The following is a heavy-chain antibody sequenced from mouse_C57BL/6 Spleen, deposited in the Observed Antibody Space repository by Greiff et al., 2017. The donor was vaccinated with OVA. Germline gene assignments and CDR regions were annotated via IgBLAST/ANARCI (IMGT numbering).Heavy chain of an antibody. J-gene: IGHJ1*03. CDR2: INPNNGGT. V-gene: IGHV1-26*01. D-gene: IGHD1-1*01. CDR3: AFTTVVDYWYFDV. CDR1: GYTFTDYY. Sequence: VQLQQSGPELVKPGASVKISCKASGYTFTDYYMNWVKQSHGKSLEWIGDINPNNGGTSYNQKFKGKATLTVDKSSSTAYMELRSLTSEDSAVYYCAFTTVVDYWYFDVWGTGTTVTVSS.